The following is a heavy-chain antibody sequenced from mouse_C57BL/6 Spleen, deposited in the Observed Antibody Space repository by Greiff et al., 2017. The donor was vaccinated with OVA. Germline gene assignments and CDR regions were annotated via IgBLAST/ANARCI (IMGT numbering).Heavy chain of an antibody. J-gene: IGHJ3*01. Sequence: VQLQQSGPELVKPGASVKISCKASGYAFRSSWMNWVKQRPGKGLEWIGRIYPGDGDTNYNGKFKGKATLTADKSSSTAYMQLSSLTSEDSAVYFCARYGYGSIPFAYWGQGTLVTVAA. CDR1: GYAFRSSW. CDR3: ARYGYGSIPFAY. CDR2: IYPGDGDT. D-gene: IGHD1-1*01. V-gene: IGHV1-82*01.